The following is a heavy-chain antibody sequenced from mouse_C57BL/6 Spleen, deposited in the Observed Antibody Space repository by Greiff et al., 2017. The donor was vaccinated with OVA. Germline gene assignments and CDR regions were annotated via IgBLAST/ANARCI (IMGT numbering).Heavy chain of an antibody. D-gene: IGHD2-14*01. CDR3: ARYDRDYYAMDY. J-gene: IGHJ4*01. Sequence: VQRVESGAELVRPGTSVKVSCKASGYAFTNYLIEWVKQRPGQGLEWIGVINPGSGGTNYNEKFKGKATLTADKSSSTAYMQLSSLTSEDSAVYFCARYDRDYYAMDYWGQGTSVTVSS. CDR1: GYAFTNYL. V-gene: IGHV1-54*01. CDR2: INPGSGGT.